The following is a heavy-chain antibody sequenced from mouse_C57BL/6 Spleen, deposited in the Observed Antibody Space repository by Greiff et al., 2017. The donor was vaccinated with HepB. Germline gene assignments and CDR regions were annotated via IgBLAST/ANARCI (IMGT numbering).Heavy chain of an antibody. CDR2: IDPSDSYT. J-gene: IGHJ2*01. D-gene: IGHD2-4*01. Sequence: QVQLQQPGAELVKPGASVKLSCKASGYTFTSYWMQWVKQRPGQGLEWIGEIDPSDSYTNYNQKFKGKAKLTVDTSSSTAYMQLSSLTSEDSAVYYCARGVYDYGFDYWGQGTTLTVSS. V-gene: IGHV1-50*01. CDR3: ARGVYDYGFDY. CDR1: GYTFTSYW.